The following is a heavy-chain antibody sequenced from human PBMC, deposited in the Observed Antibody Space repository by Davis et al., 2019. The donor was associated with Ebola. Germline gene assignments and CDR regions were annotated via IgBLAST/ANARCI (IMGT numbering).Heavy chain of an antibody. CDR1: GFTFTSSA. D-gene: IGHD4-17*01. CDR3: ARDRGMVATTVTNFDY. V-gene: IGHV1-58*01. J-gene: IGHJ4*02. Sequence: SVKVSCKASGFTFTSSAVQWVRQARGQRLEWIGWIVVGSGNTNYAQKFQERVTITRDMSTSTAYMELSSLRAEDTAVYYCARDRGMVATTVTNFDYWGQGTLVTVSS. CDR2: IVVGSGNT.